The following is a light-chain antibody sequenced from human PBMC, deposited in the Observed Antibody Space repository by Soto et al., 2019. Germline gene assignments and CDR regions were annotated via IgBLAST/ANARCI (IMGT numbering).Light chain of an antibody. J-gene: IGLJ2*01. CDR1: SGHSSYA. Sequence: QSVLTQSPSASASLGASVKLTCTLSSGHSSYAITWHQQQPEKGPRYLMKVNSDGSHNKGNGIPDRFSGSSSGAERYLTISSLQSDDEADYYCQTWGTGIHVVFGGGTKLTVL. CDR2: VNSDGSH. V-gene: IGLV4-69*01. CDR3: QTWGTGIHVV.